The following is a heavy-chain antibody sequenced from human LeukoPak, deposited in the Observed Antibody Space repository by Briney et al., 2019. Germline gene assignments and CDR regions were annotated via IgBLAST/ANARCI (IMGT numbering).Heavy chain of an antibody. CDR3: ARGEYSSGWYSY. CDR1: GGSFSGYY. D-gene: IGHD6-19*01. V-gene: IGHV4-34*01. CDR2: INHSGST. Sequence: SETLSLTCAVYGGSFSGYYWSWIRQPPGKGLEWIGEINHSGSTNYNPSLKSRVTISVDTSKNQFSLKLSSVTAVDTAVYYCARGEYSSGWYSYWGQGTLVTVSS. J-gene: IGHJ4*02.